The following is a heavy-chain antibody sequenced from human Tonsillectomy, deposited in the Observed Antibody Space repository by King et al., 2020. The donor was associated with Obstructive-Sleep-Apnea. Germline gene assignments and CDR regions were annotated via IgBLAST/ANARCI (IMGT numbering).Heavy chain of an antibody. CDR3: ARDTRGSGWKYYYGMDV. D-gene: IGHD6-19*01. J-gene: IGHJ6*02. CDR1: GGPLSSSKL. V-gene: IGHV4-4*02. CDR2: IYHSGST. Sequence: QLQESGPGLVKPSGTLSLTCAVSGGPLSSSKLGRWVRQPPGKGLGGVWGIYHSGSTNYKPSLKSRVTISVDKSKNQFSLKLSSVTAADTAVYYCARDTRGSGWKYYYGMDVWGQGTTVTVSS.